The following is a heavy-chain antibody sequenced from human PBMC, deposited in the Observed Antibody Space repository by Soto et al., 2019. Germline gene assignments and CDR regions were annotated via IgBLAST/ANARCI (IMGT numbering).Heavy chain of an antibody. Sequence: QITLKESGPTLVRPTQTLTLTCAFSGFSLSTSGVGVGWIRQPPGKALEWLAVIYWDDSKHYSPSLGSILTITKDTSKSQVVLTMTNMDPMDTGTYYCAHKGPEDWPLDYWGQGTLVTVSS. CDR2: IYWDDSK. CDR1: GFSLSTSGVG. CDR3: AHKGPEDWPLDY. J-gene: IGHJ4*02. V-gene: IGHV2-5*02. D-gene: IGHD3-9*01.